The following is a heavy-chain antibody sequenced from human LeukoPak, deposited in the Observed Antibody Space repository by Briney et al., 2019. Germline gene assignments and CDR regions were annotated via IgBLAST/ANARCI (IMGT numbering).Heavy chain of an antibody. D-gene: IGHD5-18*01. Sequence: SETLSLTCTVPGGSISSSSYYWGWIRQPPGKGLEWIGSIYYSGSTYHNPSLKSRVTISVDTSKNQFSLKRSSVTAADTAVYYCARQGYSYGIDYWGQGTLVTVSS. J-gene: IGHJ4*02. CDR3: ARQGYSYGIDY. V-gene: IGHV4-39*01. CDR1: GGSISSSSYY. CDR2: IYYSGST.